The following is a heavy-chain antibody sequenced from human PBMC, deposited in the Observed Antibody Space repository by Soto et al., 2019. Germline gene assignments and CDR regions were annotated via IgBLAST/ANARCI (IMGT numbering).Heavy chain of an antibody. D-gene: IGHD4-17*01. J-gene: IGHJ5*02. V-gene: IGHV4-59*08. CDR1: GGSIRSYY. CDR3: ARHKGYGEKNWFDP. CDR2: IYYSGST. Sequence: EPLSLTCTFSGGSIRSYYWSWIRQPPGKGLEWIGYIYYSGSTNYNPSLKSRVTISVDTSKNQFSLKLSSVTAADTAVYYCARHKGYGEKNWFDPWGQGTLVTVSS.